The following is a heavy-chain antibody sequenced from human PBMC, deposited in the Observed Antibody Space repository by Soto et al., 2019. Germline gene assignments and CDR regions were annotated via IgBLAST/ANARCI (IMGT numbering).Heavy chain of an antibody. Sequence: QVQLVQSGAEVKKPGSSVKVSCKASGGTFSSYAITWVRQAPGHGLEWMGGIIPIFGTADYAQKFQGRVTITADESTSTAYMELSSLRSEDTAVYYCASSLPFHYYYGMDVWGQGTTVTVSS. CDR1: GGTFSSYA. D-gene: IGHD2-2*01. CDR2: IIPIFGTA. CDR3: ASSLPFHYYYGMDV. J-gene: IGHJ6*02. V-gene: IGHV1-69*12.